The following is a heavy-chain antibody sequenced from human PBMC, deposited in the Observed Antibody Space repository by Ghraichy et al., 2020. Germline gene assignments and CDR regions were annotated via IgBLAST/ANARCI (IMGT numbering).Heavy chain of an antibody. CDR3: ASYQYSSSPLDY. Sequence: ESLNISCAVYGGSFSGYYWSWIRQPPGKGLEWIGEINHSGSTNYNPSLKSRVTISVDTSKNQFSLKLSSVTAADTAVYYCASYQYSSSPLDYWGQGTLVTVSS. D-gene: IGHD6-6*01. CDR2: INHSGST. CDR1: GGSFSGYY. V-gene: IGHV4-34*01. J-gene: IGHJ4*02.